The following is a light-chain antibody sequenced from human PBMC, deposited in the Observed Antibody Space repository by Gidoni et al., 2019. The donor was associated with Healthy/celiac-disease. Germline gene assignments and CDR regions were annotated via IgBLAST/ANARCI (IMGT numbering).Light chain of an antibody. CDR3: SSYTSSSTWV. Sequence: QSALTQPASVYGSPGQSITISCTGTSSDVGGYNYVPWYQQHPGNAPKLMIYEVSNRPSGVSNRFSGSKSGNTASLTISGLQAEDEADYYCSSYTSSSTWVFGGGTKLTVL. J-gene: IGLJ3*02. CDR2: EVS. CDR1: SSDVGGYNY. V-gene: IGLV2-14*01.